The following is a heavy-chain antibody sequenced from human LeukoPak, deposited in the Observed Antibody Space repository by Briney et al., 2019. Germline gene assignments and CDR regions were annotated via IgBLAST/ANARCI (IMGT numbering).Heavy chain of an antibody. CDR3: ARLLRFRTD. V-gene: IGHV4-34*01. J-gene: IGHJ4*02. CDR2: INHSGST. CDR1: GGSFSGYY. D-gene: IGHD3-3*01. Sequence: PSETLSLTCAVYGGSFSGYYWSWIRQPPGEGLEWIGEINHSGSTNYNPSLKSRVTISVDTSKNQFSLKLSSVTAADTAVYYCARLLRFRTDRGQGTLVTVSS.